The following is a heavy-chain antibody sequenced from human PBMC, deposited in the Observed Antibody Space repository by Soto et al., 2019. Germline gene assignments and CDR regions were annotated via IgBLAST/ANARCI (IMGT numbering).Heavy chain of an antibody. V-gene: IGHV3-11*01. J-gene: IGHJ4*02. CDR1: GFTFSDYY. D-gene: IGHD3-3*01. CDR2: ISSSGSTI. Sequence: QVQLVESGGGLVKPGGSLRLSCAASGFTFSDYYMSWIRQAPGKGLEWVSYISSSGSTIYYADSVKGRFTISRDNAKNSLYLQMNSLRAEDTAVYYCARQTYYDFWSGYYSHFWYFDYWGQGTLVTVSS. CDR3: ARQTYYDFWSGYYSHFWYFDY.